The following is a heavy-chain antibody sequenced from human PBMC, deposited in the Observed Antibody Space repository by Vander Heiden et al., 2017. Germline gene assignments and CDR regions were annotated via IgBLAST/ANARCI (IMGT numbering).Heavy chain of an antibody. CDR3: ANQWVAREIGPRRGGD. CDR2: ISGLAVSK. V-gene: IGHV3-23*01. Sequence: EVHLLESGGGLVQPGESLRLSCAASGFRFDTQAMSWVRQVPGKGLEWVSAISGLAVSKYYADSVKGRFTISRDNSKNTLYLQMNSLRAEDTAIDYCANQWVAREIGPRRGGDWGQGTLVTVSS. CDR1: GFRFDTQA. J-gene: IGHJ4*02. D-gene: IGHD3-10*01.